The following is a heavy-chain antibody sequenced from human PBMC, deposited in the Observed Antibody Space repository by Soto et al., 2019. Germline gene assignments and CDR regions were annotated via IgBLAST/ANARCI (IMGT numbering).Heavy chain of an antibody. CDR2: MYNSERT. J-gene: IGHJ4*02. Sequence: QVQLQESGPGLVKPSENLSLTCTVSGGSISGYSWSWIRQPAGKGLEWIGRMYNSERTNYNPSLESRVTMSMDTSKNQFSLKLTSVTAADTAVYFCAREPLAHSYFDFWGRGALVTVSS. CDR3: AREPLAHSYFDF. CDR1: GGSISGYS. V-gene: IGHV4-4*07.